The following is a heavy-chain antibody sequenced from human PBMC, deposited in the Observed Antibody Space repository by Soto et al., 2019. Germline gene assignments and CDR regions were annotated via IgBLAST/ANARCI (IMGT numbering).Heavy chain of an antibody. CDR3: TTETRNSGDLDYFDY. D-gene: IGHD2-21*01. Sequence: GGSLRLSCEASGFTFSNAWMNWVSQAPGKGLEWVGRIKSNSDGGTIDYPAPVKGRFTISRDDSKTTLYLQMNSLKTEDTAVYYCTTETRNSGDLDYFDYWGQGTLVTVSS. CDR2: IKSNSDGGTI. V-gene: IGHV3-15*07. J-gene: IGHJ4*02. CDR1: GFTFSNAW.